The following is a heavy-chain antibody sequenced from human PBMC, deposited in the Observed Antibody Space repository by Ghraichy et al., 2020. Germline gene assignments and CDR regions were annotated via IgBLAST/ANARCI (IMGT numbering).Heavy chain of an antibody. D-gene: IGHD1-14*01. V-gene: IGHV4-30-4*01. CDR3: ARDPIRPTIYFFDC. Sequence: SETLSLTCTVSGDSISSSTYYWTWIRQPPGKGLEWIGYVHFDGRTFYNPSLKTRVSISADTSKNQFSLKVSSVTAADTAVYYCARDPIRPTIYFFDCCGPGSLVTVSS. CDR2: VHFDGRT. CDR1: GDSISSSTYY. J-gene: IGHJ4*01.